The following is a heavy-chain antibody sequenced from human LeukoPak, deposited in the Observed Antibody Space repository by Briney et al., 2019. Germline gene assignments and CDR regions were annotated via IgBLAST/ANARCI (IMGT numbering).Heavy chain of an antibody. D-gene: IGHD6-19*01. CDR2: ITRTGRI. CDR1: GGSFSGYY. J-gene: IGHJ4*02. Sequence: PSETLSLTCAVYGGSFSGYYWSWIRQPPEKGLDWIGEITRTGRINYNPALKGRVTMSLDTSKNQFSLELSSMTAADTAVYYCARGRRRGWAVAGSTFDYWGQGTLVTVSS. V-gene: IGHV4-34*01. CDR3: ARGRRRGWAVAGSTFDY.